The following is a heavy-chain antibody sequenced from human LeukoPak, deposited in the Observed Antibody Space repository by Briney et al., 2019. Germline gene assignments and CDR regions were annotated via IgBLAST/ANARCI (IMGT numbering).Heavy chain of an antibody. D-gene: IGHD4-23*01. CDR3: ARDQTTVVTPGWYSDL. J-gene: IGHJ2*01. CDR1: GFTFSSYE. CDR2: ISSSGSTI. V-gene: IGHV3-48*03. Sequence: GGSLRLSCAASGFTFSSYEMNWVRQAPGKGLEWVSYISSSGSTIYYADSVKGRFTISRDNAKNSLYLQMNSLRAEDTAVYYCARDQTTVVTPGWYSDLWGRGTLVTVSS.